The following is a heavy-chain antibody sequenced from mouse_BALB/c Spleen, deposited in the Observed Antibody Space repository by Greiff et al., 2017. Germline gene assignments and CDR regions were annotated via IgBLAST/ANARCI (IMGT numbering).Heavy chain of an antibody. CDR1: GFTFSDYY. CDR2: ISDGGSYT. D-gene: IGHD1-2*01. Sequence: EVQLVESGGGLVKPGGSLKLSCAASGFTFSDYYMYWVRQTPEKRLEWVATISDGGSYTYYPDSVKGRFTISRDNAKNNLYLQMSSLKSEDTAMYYCARDSQLLRLHWFAYWGQGTLVTVSA. J-gene: IGHJ3*01. V-gene: IGHV5-4*02. CDR3: ARDSQLLRLHWFAY.